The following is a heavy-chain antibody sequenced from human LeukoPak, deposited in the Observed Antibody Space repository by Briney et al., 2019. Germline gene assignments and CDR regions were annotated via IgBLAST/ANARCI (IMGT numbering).Heavy chain of an antibody. V-gene: IGHV3-53*01. CDR1: GFTVSSNC. CDR2: IFSGGTT. Sequence: GGSLRLSCAASGFTVSSNCMSWVRQAPGKGLEWVSVIFSGGTTYYADSVKGRFTISRDNSKNTLYLQMNSLRAEDTAVYYCAREGNYYDMDVWGQGTTVTVSS. CDR3: AREGNYYDMDV. J-gene: IGHJ6*02.